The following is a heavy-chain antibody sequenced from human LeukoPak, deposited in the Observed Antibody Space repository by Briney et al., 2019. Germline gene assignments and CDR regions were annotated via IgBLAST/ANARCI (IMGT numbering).Heavy chain of an antibody. Sequence: ASVKVSCTVSGSSLTELSLYWVRQAPGKGLEWMGGFDVIDARTFYAQKFQGRVTMTEDSSTDTAYMELSSLRSDDTAFYYCAAGRPYSLLDYWGQGTLLTVSS. CDR1: GSSLTELS. J-gene: IGHJ4*02. CDR3: AAGRPYSLLDY. V-gene: IGHV1-24*01. D-gene: IGHD5-18*01. CDR2: FDVIDART.